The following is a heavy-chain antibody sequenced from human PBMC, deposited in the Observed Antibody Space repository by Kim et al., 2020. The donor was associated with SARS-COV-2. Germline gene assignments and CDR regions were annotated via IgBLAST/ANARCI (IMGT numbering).Heavy chain of an antibody. D-gene: IGHD2-2*01. V-gene: IGHV1-18*01. CDR3: ARDRGAAAISSIDY. J-gene: IGHJ4*02. Sequence: AQKLQGRVTMTTDTSTSTAYMALGSLRSDDTAVYYCARDRGAAAISSIDYWGQGTLVTVSS.